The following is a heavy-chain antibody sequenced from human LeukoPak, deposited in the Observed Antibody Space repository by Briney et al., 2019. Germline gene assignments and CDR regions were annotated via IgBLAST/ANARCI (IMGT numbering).Heavy chain of an antibody. CDR3: AKAGSYYSSSYCYMDV. CDR2: ISGSGGNA. CDR1: GFTFSSYA. Sequence: GGSLRLSCAASGFTFSSYAMSWVRQAPGKGLEWVSGISGSGGNAYYADSVMGRFIISRDISKNTLYVQMNSLRAEDTAVYYCAKAGSYYSSSYCYMDVWGKGTTVTVSS. J-gene: IGHJ6*03. D-gene: IGHD1-26*01. V-gene: IGHV3-23*01.